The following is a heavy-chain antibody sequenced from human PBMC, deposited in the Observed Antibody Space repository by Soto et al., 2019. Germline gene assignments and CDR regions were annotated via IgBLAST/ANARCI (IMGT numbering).Heavy chain of an antibody. D-gene: IGHD1-1*01. CDR1: GGSFSGYY. V-gene: IGHV4-34*01. J-gene: IGHJ4*02. Sequence: SETLSLTCAVYGGSFSGYYWSWIRQPPGKGLEWIGEINHSGSTNYNPSLKSRVTISVDTSKNQFSLKLSSVTAADTAVYYCAAQEYVAKGYHFETWGQGTMVTVSS. CDR3: AAQEYVAKGYHFET. CDR2: INHSGST.